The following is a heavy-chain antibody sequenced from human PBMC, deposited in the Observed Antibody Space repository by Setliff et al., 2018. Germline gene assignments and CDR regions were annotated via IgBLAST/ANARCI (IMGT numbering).Heavy chain of an antibody. V-gene: IGHV4-39*01. J-gene: IGHJ4*02. CDR3: ATTGTYRYFDY. CDR1: GESIDSVATGNHY. Sequence: SETLSLTCIVSGESIDSVATGNHYWNWIRQPVGKGLEWIGNIYYSGTTYSNPSLKSRVTMSVDTSKNQFSLRLNSVTASDTAVYYCATTGTYRYFDYWGQGTLVTVSS. D-gene: IGHD1-1*01. CDR2: IYYSGTT.